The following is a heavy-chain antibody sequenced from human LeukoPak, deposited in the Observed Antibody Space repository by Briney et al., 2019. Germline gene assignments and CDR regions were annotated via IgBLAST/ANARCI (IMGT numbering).Heavy chain of an antibody. D-gene: IGHD1-26*01. Sequence: ASVKVSCKASGYTFTSYYMHWVRQAPGQGLEWMGIINPSGGSTSYAQKFQGRVTMTRDMSTSTVYMELSSLRSEDTAVYYCARPGGSYSPLGNDAFDIWGQGTMVTVSS. CDR1: GYTFTSYY. CDR2: INPSGGST. V-gene: IGHV1-46*01. J-gene: IGHJ3*02. CDR3: ARPGGSYSPLGNDAFDI.